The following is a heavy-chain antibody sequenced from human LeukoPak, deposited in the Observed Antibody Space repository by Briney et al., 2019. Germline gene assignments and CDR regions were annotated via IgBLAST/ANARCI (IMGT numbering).Heavy chain of an antibody. V-gene: IGHV1-2*02. CDR1: GYTFTGYY. Sequence: ASVKVSCKASGYTFTGYYLHWVRQAPGQGLEWMVWINPNNGDTNYAQKFQARVTTARDTSINTAYMEMISLKSDDTAVYYCAREAAYYDLNGKGDDAFDLWGQGTMVIVSS. CDR3: AREAAYYDLNGKGDDAFDL. CDR2: INPNNGDT. D-gene: IGHD3-22*01. J-gene: IGHJ3*01.